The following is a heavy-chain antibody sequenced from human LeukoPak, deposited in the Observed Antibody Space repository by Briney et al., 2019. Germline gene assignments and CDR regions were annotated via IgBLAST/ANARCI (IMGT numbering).Heavy chain of an antibody. J-gene: IGHJ4*02. CDR2: IYYSGST. CDR1: GFTFSAYT. CDR3: AREVSSHGSPFDY. V-gene: IGHV4-59*13. D-gene: IGHD5/OR15-5a*01. Sequence: GSLRLSCAASGFTFSAYTMQWVRQAPGKGLEWIGYIYYSGSTNYNPSLKSRVTISVDTSKNQFSLKLSSVTAADTAVYYCAREVSSHGSPFDYWGQGTLVTVSS.